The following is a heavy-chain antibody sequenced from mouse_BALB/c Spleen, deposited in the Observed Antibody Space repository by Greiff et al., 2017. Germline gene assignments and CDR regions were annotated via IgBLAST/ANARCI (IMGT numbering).Heavy chain of an antibody. CDR3: ARASYGNYFDY. Sequence: VQLQQSGAELVRPGALVKLSCKASGFNIKDYYMHWVKQRPEQGLEWIGWIDPENGNTIYDPKFQGKASITADTSSNTAYLQLSSLTSEDTAVYYCARASYGNYFDYWGQGTLVTVSA. CDR1: GFNIKDYY. V-gene: IGHV14-1*02. D-gene: IGHD2-1*01. J-gene: IGHJ3*01. CDR2: IDPENGNT.